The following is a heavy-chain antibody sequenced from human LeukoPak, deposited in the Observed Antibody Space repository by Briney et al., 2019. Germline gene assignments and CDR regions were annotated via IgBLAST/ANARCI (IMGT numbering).Heavy chain of an antibody. CDR2: ISGSGGST. J-gene: IGHJ4*02. D-gene: IGHD3-22*01. CDR1: GFTFSSYA. V-gene: IGHV3-23*01. Sequence: TGGSLRLSCAASGFTFSSYAMSWVRQAPGKGLEWVSAISGSGGSTYYADSVKGRFTISRDNSKNTLYLQMNSLRAEDTAVYYCAKDPYYDSNYHFDYWGQGTLVTVSS. CDR3: AKDPYYDSNYHFDY.